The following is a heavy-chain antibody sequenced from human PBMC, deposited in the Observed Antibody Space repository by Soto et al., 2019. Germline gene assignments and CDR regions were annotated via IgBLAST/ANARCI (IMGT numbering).Heavy chain of an antibody. J-gene: IGHJ5*02. D-gene: IGHD2-21*02. Sequence: ASVKVSCKASGYTFTSYAMHWVRQAPGQRLEWMGWINAGNGNTKYSQKFQGRVTITRDTSTSTAYMELSSLRYEDTAVYYCTSGGAIVVVTAPFDLWAQGTLVTVSS. CDR2: INAGNGNT. CDR3: TSGGAIVVVTAPFDL. CDR1: GYTFTSYA. V-gene: IGHV1-3*01.